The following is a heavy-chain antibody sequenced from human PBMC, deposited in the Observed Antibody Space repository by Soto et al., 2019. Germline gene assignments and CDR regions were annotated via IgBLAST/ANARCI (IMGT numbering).Heavy chain of an antibody. V-gene: IGHV6-1*01. J-gene: IGHJ4*02. CDR1: GDSVSSKSAG. CDR2: TYYRSKWYN. D-gene: IGHD6-19*01. Sequence: SQTLSLTCAISGDSVSSKSAGWNWIRQSPSRGLEWLGRTYYRSKWYNEYAVSVKGRITINPDTSKNQFSLQLNSVTPEDTALYYCARAGQWLFDYWGQGTLVTAPQ. CDR3: ARAGQWLFDY.